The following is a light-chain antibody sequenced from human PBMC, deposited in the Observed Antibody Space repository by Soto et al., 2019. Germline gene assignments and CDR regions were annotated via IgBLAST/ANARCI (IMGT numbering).Light chain of an antibody. V-gene: IGKV1-6*01. Sequence: AIQMTQFPSSLSASVGDRVTITCRASQDIRNHLAWYQQKPGTAPKVLISAASSLQTGVPSRFSGSGSGTDFTLTISSLQPEDFATYYCLQDFNFPFTFGQGTKLEVK. CDR2: AAS. J-gene: IGKJ2*01. CDR1: QDIRNH. CDR3: LQDFNFPFT.